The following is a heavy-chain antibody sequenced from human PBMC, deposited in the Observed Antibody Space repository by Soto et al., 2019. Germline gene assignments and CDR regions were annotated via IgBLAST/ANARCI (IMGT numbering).Heavy chain of an antibody. Sequence: SGFTFSSYAMHWVRQAPGKGLEWVAVISYDRSNKYYEDSAKGRFTMTRDTYTSTVYMELSSLRSEDTAVYYCASLAYDDSSGYYFYWGQGTLVTVSA. D-gene: IGHD3-22*01. V-gene: IGHV3-30-3*01. CDR3: ASLAYDDSSGYYFY. J-gene: IGHJ4*02. CDR2: ISYDRSNK. CDR1: GFTFSSYA.